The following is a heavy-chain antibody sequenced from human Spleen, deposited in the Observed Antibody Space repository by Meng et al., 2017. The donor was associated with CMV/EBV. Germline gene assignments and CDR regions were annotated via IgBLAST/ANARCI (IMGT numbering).Heavy chain of an antibody. V-gene: IGHV1-46*01. CDR2: INPSGGST. CDR3: ARGAVWFGESMTTYYYYGMDV. J-gene: IGHJ6*02. Sequence: ASVKVSCKASGYTFTGYYMHWVRQAPGQGLEWMGIINPSGGSTSYAQKFQGRVTMTRDTSTSTVYMELSSLRSEDTAVYYCARGAVWFGESMTTYYYYGMDVWGQGTTVTVSS. D-gene: IGHD3-10*01. CDR1: GYTFTGYY.